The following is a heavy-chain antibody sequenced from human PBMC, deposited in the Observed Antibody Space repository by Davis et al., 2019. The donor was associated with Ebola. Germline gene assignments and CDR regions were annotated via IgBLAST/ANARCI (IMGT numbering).Heavy chain of an antibody. Sequence: GESLKISCVASGFSFRYYGMHWARQVPGKGLVWVSRISNDEINAYADFVKGRFTISRDNAKNTLYLQMNSLRVEDTALYYCIRDFTGPERWGQGTLVTVSS. CDR2: ISNDEINA. CDR3: IRDFTGPER. V-gene: IGHV3-74*01. CDR1: GFSFRYYG. J-gene: IGHJ4*02. D-gene: IGHD1-14*01.